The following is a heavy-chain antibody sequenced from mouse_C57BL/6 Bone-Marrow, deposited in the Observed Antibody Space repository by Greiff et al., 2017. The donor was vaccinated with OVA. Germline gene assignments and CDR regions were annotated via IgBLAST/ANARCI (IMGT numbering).Heavy chain of an antibody. D-gene: IGHD1-1*01. CDR1: GYTFTSYW. CDR3: ARFYGLDY. J-gene: IGHJ2*01. CDR2: IDPSDSET. V-gene: IGHV1-52*01. Sequence: VQVVESGAELVRPGSSVKLSCKASGYTFTSYWMHWVKQRPIQGLEWIGNIDPSDSETHYNQKFKDKATLTVDKSSSTAYMQLSSLTSEDSAVYYCARFYGLDYWGQGTTLTVSS.